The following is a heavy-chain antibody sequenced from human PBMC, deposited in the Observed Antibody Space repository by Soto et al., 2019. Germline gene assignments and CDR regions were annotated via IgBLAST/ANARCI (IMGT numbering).Heavy chain of an antibody. V-gene: IGHV3-30*18. CDR2: ISYDGSNK. CDR3: AKVWTLKDFRTYYYYGMDV. Sequence: QAQLVESGGGVVQPGRSLRLSCAASGFTFSSYGMHWVRQAPGKGLEWVAVISYDGSNKYYADSVKGRFTIPRDNSKNTLYLQMNSLRAEDTAVYYCAKVWTLKDFRTYYYYGMDVWGQGTTVTVSS. CDR1: GFTFSSYG. J-gene: IGHJ6*02. D-gene: IGHD3-3*01.